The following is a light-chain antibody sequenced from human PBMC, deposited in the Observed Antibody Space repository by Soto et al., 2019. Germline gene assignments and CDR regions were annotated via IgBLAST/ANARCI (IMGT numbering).Light chain of an antibody. Sequence: EIVMTQSPATLSVSPGERATLSCRASQSVSNNLAWYQQKPGQAPRLLIYGASTRASGIPARFSGSGSGTEFTVTISSQQSEDFAVYYCQQYNNWPRTFGQGTRVEIK. V-gene: IGKV3-15*01. CDR3: QQYNNWPRT. CDR1: QSVSNN. J-gene: IGKJ1*01. CDR2: GAS.